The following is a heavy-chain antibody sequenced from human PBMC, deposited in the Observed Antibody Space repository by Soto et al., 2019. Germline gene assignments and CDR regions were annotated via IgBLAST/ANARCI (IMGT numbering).Heavy chain of an antibody. J-gene: IGHJ4*02. CDR2: IYYSGST. CDR3: AREGSYSAYNFAHWIKLWFFDV. V-gene: IGHV4-34*11. Sequence: SETLSLTCAVYGGSFSGYYWSWIRQPPGKGLEWIGSIYYSGSTYYNPSLKSRVAMSVDTSKNQFSLNLSSVTAADTAVYYCAREGSYSAYNFAHWIKLWFFDVCGQGAMVTV. CDR1: GGSFSGYY. D-gene: IGHD5-12*01.